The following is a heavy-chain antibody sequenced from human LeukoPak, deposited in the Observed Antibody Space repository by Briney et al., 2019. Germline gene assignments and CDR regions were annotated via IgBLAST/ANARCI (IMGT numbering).Heavy chain of an antibody. Sequence: GGSLRLSCAASGFTFSNAWMSWVRQAPGKVLEWVGRIKSKTDGGTTDYAAPVKGRFTISRDDSKNTLYLQMNSLRAEDTAVYYCAKWFSGYYSPDSYWGQGTLVTVSS. D-gene: IGHD3-22*01. V-gene: IGHV3-15*01. CDR3: AKWFSGYYSPDSY. CDR2: IKSKTDGGTT. CDR1: GFTFSNAW. J-gene: IGHJ4*02.